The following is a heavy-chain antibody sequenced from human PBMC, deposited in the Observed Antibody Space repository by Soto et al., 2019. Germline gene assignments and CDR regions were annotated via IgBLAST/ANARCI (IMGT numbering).Heavy chain of an antibody. D-gene: IGHD2-15*01. Sequence: GGSLRLSCAASGFTFDDYAMHWVRQAPGKGLEWVSGISWNSGSIGYADSVKGRFTISRDNAKNSLYLQMNSLRAEDTALYYCAKEGKHCCYDAFDIWGQGTMVTVSS. V-gene: IGHV3-9*01. J-gene: IGHJ3*02. CDR3: AKEGKHCCYDAFDI. CDR2: ISWNSGSI. CDR1: GFTFDDYA.